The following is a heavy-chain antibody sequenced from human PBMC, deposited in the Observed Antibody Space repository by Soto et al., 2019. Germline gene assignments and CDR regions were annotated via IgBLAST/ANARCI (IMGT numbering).Heavy chain of an antibody. CDR1: GFSLSTSAVG. CDR3: VHSRGSPQYYYYHSLDV. J-gene: IGHJ6*02. Sequence: QITLKESSPALVKPTQTLTLTCSFSGFSLSTSAVGVGWIRQPPGKALEWLALIYWDGDKRYSPSLKSRLTITKDTSKNQVVLTMTNMDPVDTATYFCVHSRGSPQYYYYHSLDVWGQGTTVTVSS. D-gene: IGHD1-26*01. V-gene: IGHV2-5*02. CDR2: IYWDGDK.